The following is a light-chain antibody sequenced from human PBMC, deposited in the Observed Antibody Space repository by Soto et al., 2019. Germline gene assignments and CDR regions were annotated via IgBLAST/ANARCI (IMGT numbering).Light chain of an antibody. CDR2: EGT. CDR1: SGDIGRYKF. Sequence: QSVLTQPASVSGSPGQSVTISCTGTSGDIGRYKFVSWFQQHPGKAPKLLIFEGTNRPSGVSHLFSGSKSGNTASLTISGLQAEDEAMYFCSSSTNTNTLVIFGGGTKLTVL. J-gene: IGLJ2*01. V-gene: IGLV2-14*01. CDR3: SSSTNTNTLVI.